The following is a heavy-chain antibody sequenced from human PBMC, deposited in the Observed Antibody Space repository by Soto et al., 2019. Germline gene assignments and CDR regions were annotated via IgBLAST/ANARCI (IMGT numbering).Heavy chain of an antibody. CDR2: INAGNGNT. CDR3: AREINCSGGCCSLHFYYYYGMDV. CDR1: GYTFTSYA. J-gene: IGHJ6*02. V-gene: IGHV1-3*01. D-gene: IGHD2-15*01. Sequence: ASVKVSCKASGYTFTSYAMHWVRQAPGQRLEWMGWINAGNGNTKYSQKFQGRVTITRDTSASTAYMELSSLRSEDTAVYYCAREINCSGGCCSLHFYYYYGMDVWGQGTTVTVSS.